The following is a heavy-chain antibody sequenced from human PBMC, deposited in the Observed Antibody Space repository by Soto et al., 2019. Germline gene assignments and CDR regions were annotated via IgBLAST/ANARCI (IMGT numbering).Heavy chain of an antibody. V-gene: IGHV2-70*01. CDR2: IDWDDDK. CDR1: GFSLSTSGMC. CDR3: ARIRDFWSGYIFDY. Sequence: SGPTLVNPTQTLTLTCTFSGFSLSTSGMCVSWIRQPPGKALEWLALIDWDDDKYYSTSLKTRLTISKDTSKNQVVLTMTNMDPVDTATYYWARIRDFWSGYIFDYWGQGTLVTVSS. D-gene: IGHD3-3*01. J-gene: IGHJ4*02.